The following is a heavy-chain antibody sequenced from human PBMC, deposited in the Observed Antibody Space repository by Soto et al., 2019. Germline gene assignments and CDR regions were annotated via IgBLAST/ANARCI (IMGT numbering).Heavy chain of an antibody. Sequence: TSETLSLTCTVSGGPISSGDYYWSWIRQPPGKGLERIGYIYYSGSTYYNPSLKSRVTISVDTSKNQFSLKLSSVTAADTAVYYCARALGRLGELSLTFYGMDVWGQGTTVTVSS. CDR1: GGPISSGDYY. CDR2: IYYSGST. D-gene: IGHD3-16*02. CDR3: ARALGRLGELSLTFYGMDV. V-gene: IGHV4-30-4*01. J-gene: IGHJ6*02.